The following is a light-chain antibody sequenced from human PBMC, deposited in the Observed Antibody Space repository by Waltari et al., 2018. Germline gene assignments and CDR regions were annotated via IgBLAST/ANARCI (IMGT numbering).Light chain of an antibody. J-gene: IGLJ2*01. V-gene: IGLV3-19*01. CDR3: NSRDSSDNLVF. Sequence: SSELTQDPAVSVALGQTVRITCQGDILSSYYAGWYQQKPGQAPILVIYSKTNRPSGIPDRFSGSSSGNTASSTITGAQAEDEADYYCNSRDSSDNLVFFGGGTRLTVL. CDR1: ILSSYY. CDR2: SKT.